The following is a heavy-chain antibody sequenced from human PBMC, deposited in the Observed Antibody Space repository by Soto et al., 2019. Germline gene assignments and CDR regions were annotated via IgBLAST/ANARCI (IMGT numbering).Heavy chain of an antibody. J-gene: IGHJ4*02. D-gene: IGHD3-22*01. CDR1: GFNFSSYA. CDR2: ITTSGDRS. V-gene: IGHV3-23*01. CDR3: APGLEAGYYFAY. Sequence: EVQLLESGGRLIQPGGSLRLSCAASGFNFSSYAMSWIRQAPGKGPEWVAGITTSGDRSGYADSVKGRFTVSRDNSQDTMYLEMNSLGGDDTAIYYCAPGLEAGYYFAYWGQGTLVTVSS.